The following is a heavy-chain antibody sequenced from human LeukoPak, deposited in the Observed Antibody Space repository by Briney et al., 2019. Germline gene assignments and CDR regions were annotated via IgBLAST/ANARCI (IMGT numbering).Heavy chain of an antibody. V-gene: IGHV4-39*07. CDR2: IYYSGST. CDR3: ARTYSGRSYYFDC. Sequence: SETLSLTCTVSGGSISSSSYYWGWIRQPPGKGLEWIGSIYYSGSTYYNPSLKSRVTISVDTSKNQVSLKLSSVTAADTAVYYCARTYSGRSYYFDCWGQGTLVTVSS. J-gene: IGHJ4*02. CDR1: GGSISSSSYY. D-gene: IGHD1-26*01.